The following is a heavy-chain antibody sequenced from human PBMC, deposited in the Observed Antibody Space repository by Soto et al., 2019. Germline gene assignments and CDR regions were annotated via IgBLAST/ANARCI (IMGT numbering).Heavy chain of an antibody. V-gene: IGHV3-48*01. CDR2: ISSSTTII. J-gene: IGHJ4*02. CDR3: ARRGLFESGGIDY. CDR1: GFTFTSYS. D-gene: IGHD3-10*01. Sequence: EVQLVESGGGLVQPGGSLRLSCAASGFTFTSYSMNWVRQAPGKGLEWVSYISSSTTIIYYADSVKGRFTISRDNARNSLYLQINSLRAEDTAVYYCARRGLFESGGIDYWGQGTLVTVSP.